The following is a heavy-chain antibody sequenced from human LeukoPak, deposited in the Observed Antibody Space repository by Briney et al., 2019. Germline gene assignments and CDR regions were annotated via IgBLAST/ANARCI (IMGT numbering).Heavy chain of an antibody. CDR2: IIPIFGTA. D-gene: IGHD6-13*01. J-gene: IGHJ4*02. CDR3: ATEVLASYSSSPRD. Sequence: GASVKVSCKASGGTFSSYAISWVRQAPGQGLEWMGGIIPIFGTANYAQKFQGRVTMTEDTSTDTAYMELSSLRSEDTAVYYCATEVLASYSSSPRDWGQGTLVTVSS. V-gene: IGHV1-69*06. CDR1: GGTFSSYA.